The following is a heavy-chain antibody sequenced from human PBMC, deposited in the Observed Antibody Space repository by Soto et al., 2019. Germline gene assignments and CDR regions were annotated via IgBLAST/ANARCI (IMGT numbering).Heavy chain of an antibody. D-gene: IGHD6-19*01. CDR2: ISAYNGNT. V-gene: IGHV1-18*01. CDR1: GGSFNSYT. CDR3: ARSIAVAGNFDY. J-gene: IGHJ4*02. Sequence: ASVKVSCKASGGSFNSYTXXXXXXAPGQGLEWMGWISAYNGNTNYAQKFQGRVTMTTDTSTSTAYMELRSLRSDDTAVYYCARSIAVAGNFDYWGQGTLVTVSS.